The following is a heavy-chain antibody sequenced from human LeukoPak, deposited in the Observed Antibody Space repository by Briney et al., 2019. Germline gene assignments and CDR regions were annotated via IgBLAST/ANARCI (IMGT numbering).Heavy chain of an antibody. CDR1: GDSVSSNIAA. CDR2: TYYRSKWYI. J-gene: IGHJ6*02. V-gene: IGHV6-1*01. CDR3: TRDQDGMDV. Sequence: SQTLSLTCAISGDSVSSNIAAWNCVRQSPSRGLEWLGRTYYRSKWYIDYAVSVKSRATINPNTSKNQYSMQLSSVPPEDTAVYYCTRDQDGMDVWGQGTTVTVSS.